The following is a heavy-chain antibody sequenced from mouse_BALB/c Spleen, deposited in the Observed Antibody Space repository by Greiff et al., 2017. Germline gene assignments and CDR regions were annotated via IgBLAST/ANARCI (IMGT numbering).Heavy chain of an antibody. CDR1: GFTFSSYA. CDR3: ARQDTTATCYFDY. D-gene: IGHD1-2*01. Sequence: EVKLVESGGGLVKPGGSLKLSCAASGFTFSSYAMSWVRQTPEKRLEWVATISSGGSYTYYPDSVKGRFTISRDNAKNTLYLQMSSLRSEDTAMYYCARQDTTATCYFDYWGQGTTLTVSS. CDR2: ISSGGSYT. J-gene: IGHJ2*01. V-gene: IGHV5-9-3*01.